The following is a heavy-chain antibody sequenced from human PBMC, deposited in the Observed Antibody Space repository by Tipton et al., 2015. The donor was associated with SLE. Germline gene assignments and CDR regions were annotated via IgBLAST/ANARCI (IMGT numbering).Heavy chain of an antibody. V-gene: IGHV4-59*08. CDR2: VSYSGNT. Sequence: TLSLTCSFSGASINSPYCSWIRQPPGQGLEWIGFVSYSGNTHYNPSLQSRLTISVDRPKNQFSLNLRSVTAADTAVYFCAKSGGSGYNFWGQGILVTVSS. CDR1: GASINSPY. J-gene: IGHJ4*02. CDR3: AKSGGSGYNF. D-gene: IGHD5-12*01.